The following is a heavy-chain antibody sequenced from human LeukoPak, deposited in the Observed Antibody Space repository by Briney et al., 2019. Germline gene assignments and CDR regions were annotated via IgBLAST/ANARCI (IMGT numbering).Heavy chain of an antibody. V-gene: IGHV4-34*01. CDR3: ARARYGSGGSCSHYYYYGMDV. CDR2: INHIGST. D-gene: IGHD2-15*01. CDR1: GGSFTGYY. J-gene: IGHJ6*02. Sequence: PSGPLSLPCAVFGGSFTGYYWSWIRQPPGKGLEWIGEINHIGSTTYNPSLKSRVTISVDTSKNQFSLKLSSVTAADTAVYYCARARYGSGGSCSHYYYYGMDVWGQGTTVTVSS.